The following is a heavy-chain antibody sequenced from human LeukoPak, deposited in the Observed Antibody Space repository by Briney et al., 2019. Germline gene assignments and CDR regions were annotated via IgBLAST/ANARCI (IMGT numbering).Heavy chain of an antibody. D-gene: IGHD2-15*01. Sequence: SQTLSLTCAISGDSVSSNSAAWNWIRQSPSRGLEWLGRTYYRSKWYNDYAVSVKSRITIHPDTSKNQFSLQLNSVTPEDTAVYYCARARYCSGGSCYDEFDYWGQGTLVTVSS. V-gene: IGHV6-1*01. CDR3: ARARYCSGGSCYDEFDY. J-gene: IGHJ4*02. CDR1: GDSVSSNSAA. CDR2: TYYRSKWYN.